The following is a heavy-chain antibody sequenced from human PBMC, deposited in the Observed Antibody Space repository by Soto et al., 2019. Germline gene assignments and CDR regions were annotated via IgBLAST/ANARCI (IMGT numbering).Heavy chain of an antibody. Sequence: QVQLQESGPGLVKPSQTLSLTCTVSGGSIRSDGYFWSRIRQHPGKGLERIGHIYYSGSTSYNPSLKSRLTLPIVTSKNQFSLRLSSVTAADTAVYYCAGWSVGGQLGTYFHYWGQGTLVTVSS. CDR2: IYYSGST. CDR1: GGSIRSDGYF. D-gene: IGHD3-16*01. CDR3: AGWSVGGQLGTYFHY. V-gene: IGHV4-31*03. J-gene: IGHJ4*02.